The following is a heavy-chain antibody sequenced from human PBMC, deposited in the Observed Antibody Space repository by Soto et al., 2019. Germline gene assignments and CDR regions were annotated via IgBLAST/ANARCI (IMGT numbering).Heavy chain of an antibody. D-gene: IGHD1-1*01. Sequence: QVQLQESGPGLVKPSQTLSLTCTVSGGSISSGGYYWSWIRQHPGKGLEWIGYIYYSGRTYYKPYRKRRVTISGDTVKNPFSLKLKSVTAADTAVYYLARDPTQMPGTAGSHQTPDGAWGQGTLVTVSS. V-gene: IGHV4-31*03. CDR1: GGSISSGGYY. CDR2: IYYSGRT. CDR3: ARDPTQMPGTAGSHQTPDGA. J-gene: IGHJ5*02.